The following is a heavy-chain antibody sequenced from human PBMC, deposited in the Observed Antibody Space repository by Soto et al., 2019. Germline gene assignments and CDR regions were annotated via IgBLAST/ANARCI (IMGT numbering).Heavy chain of an antibody. Sequence: GGSLRLSCSASGFTFSSYAMHWVRQAPGKGLEYVSAISSNGGSTYYADSVKGRFTISRDNSKNTLYLQMSSLRAEDTAVYYCVKGDFHYDILTGYYNYWGQGTLVTVSS. CDR1: GFTFSSYA. CDR2: ISSNGGST. V-gene: IGHV3-64D*08. CDR3: VKGDFHYDILTGYYNY. D-gene: IGHD3-9*01. J-gene: IGHJ4*02.